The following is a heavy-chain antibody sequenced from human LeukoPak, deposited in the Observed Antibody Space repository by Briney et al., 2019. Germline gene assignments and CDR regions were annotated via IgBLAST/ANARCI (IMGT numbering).Heavy chain of an antibody. CDR3: ARGARSSGYFFDY. J-gene: IGHJ4*02. CDR2: INHSGST. D-gene: IGHD3-22*01. V-gene: IGHV4-34*01. Sequence: PSETLSLTCAVYGGSFSGYYWSWIRQPPGKGLEWIGEINHSGSTNYNPSLKSRVTISVDTSKNQFSLKLSSVTAADTAVYYCARGARSSGYFFDYWGQGTLVTVS. CDR1: GGSFSGYY.